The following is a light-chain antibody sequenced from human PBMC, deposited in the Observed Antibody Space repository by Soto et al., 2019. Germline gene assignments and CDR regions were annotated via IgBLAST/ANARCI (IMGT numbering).Light chain of an antibody. CDR3: QQYGGSPFT. V-gene: IGKV3-20*01. Sequence: EIVLTQSPGTLSLSPGERATLSCRASQSVSNNLAWIQQKPGQTPRLLMYGASSRATGIPDRFSGSGSGTLFPLTISRLEPEDFAVYYCQQYGGSPFTFGPGTKVEI. CDR1: QSVSNN. CDR2: GAS. J-gene: IGKJ3*01.